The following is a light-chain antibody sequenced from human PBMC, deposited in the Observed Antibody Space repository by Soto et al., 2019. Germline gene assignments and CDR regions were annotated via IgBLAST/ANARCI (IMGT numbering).Light chain of an antibody. CDR2: AAS. J-gene: IGKJ2*01. CDR3: QQSYITPYT. Sequence: DIQMTQSPSSLSASVGDTVTITCRASQSISVHLNWYQQKPGKVPKLLIYAASNLQSGVPSSFSGSGSETDFALTISSLQPDDSATYYCQQSYITPYTFGHGTKLQIK. CDR1: QSISVH. V-gene: IGKV1-39*01.